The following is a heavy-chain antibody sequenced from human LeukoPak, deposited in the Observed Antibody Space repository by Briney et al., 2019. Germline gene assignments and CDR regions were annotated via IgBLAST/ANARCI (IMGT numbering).Heavy chain of an antibody. CDR3: ARGGKYCSDRNCYSDY. D-gene: IGHD2-15*01. J-gene: IGHJ4*01. V-gene: IGHV1-18*04. CDR2: ISADTGES. CDR1: GFSFRYYG. Sequence: GASVKVSCKASGFSFRYYGINWMRQAPGQGLEWMGWISADTGESKYAEKVQGRLTLTRDTSTTTAYMDLRSLRPDDTAVYYCARGGKYCSDRNCYSDYWGQGTLVSVSS.